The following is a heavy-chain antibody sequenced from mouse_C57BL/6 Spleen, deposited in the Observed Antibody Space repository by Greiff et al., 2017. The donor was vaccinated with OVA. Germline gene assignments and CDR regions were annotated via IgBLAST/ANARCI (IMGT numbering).Heavy chain of an antibody. CDR2: IDPEDGET. V-gene: IGHV14-2*01. Sequence: VQLKQSGAELVKPGASVKLSCTASGFNIKDYYMHWVKQRTEPGLEWIGRIDPEDGETTYAPKFQGKATITADTSSNTAYLQLSSLTSEDTAVYYGAPLEGSPYWYFDVWGTGTTVTVSS. CDR3: APLEGSPYWYFDV. J-gene: IGHJ1*03. CDR1: GFNIKDYY. D-gene: IGHD1-2*01.